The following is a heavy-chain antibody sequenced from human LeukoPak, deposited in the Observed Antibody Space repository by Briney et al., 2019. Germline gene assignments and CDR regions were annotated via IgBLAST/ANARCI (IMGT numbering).Heavy chain of an antibody. CDR1: GGTFSSYA. D-gene: IGHD1-26*01. V-gene: IGHV1-69*04. J-gene: IGHJ4*02. Sequence: SVKVSCKASGGTFSSYAISWVRQAPGQGLEWMGRIIPILGIANYAQKFQGRVTITADKSTSTAYMELSSLRSEDTALYYCVSHLSGSYSPFDYWGQGTLVTVSS. CDR2: IIPILGIA. CDR3: VSHLSGSYSPFDY.